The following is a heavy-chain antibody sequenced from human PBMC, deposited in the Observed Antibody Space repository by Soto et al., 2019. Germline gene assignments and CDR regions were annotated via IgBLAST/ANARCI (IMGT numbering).Heavy chain of an antibody. CDR2: ISGSGGST. J-gene: IGHJ4*02. D-gene: IGHD6-13*01. V-gene: IGHV3-23*01. CDR3: AKNLDSSSWYLAGY. Sequence: EVQLLESRGGLVQPGGSLRLSCAASGFTFSSYAMSWVRQAPGKGLEWVSAISGSGGSTYYADSVKGRFTISRDNSKNTLYLQMNSLRAEDTAVYYCAKNLDSSSWYLAGYWGQGTLVTVSS. CDR1: GFTFSSYA.